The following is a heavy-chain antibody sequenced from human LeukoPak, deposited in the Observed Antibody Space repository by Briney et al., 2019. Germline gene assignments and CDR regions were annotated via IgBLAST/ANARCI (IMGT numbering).Heavy chain of an antibody. CDR2: ISGSGGST. V-gene: IGHV3-23*01. CDR1: GFTFSSYA. Sequence: PGGSLRLSCAGSGFTFSSYAMSWVRQAPGKGLEWVSAISGSGGSTYYADSVKGRFTISRDNSKNTLYLQMNSLRAEVSAVYYCAKVVRWYFDYWGQGTLVTVSS. CDR3: AKVVRWYFDY. J-gene: IGHJ4*02. D-gene: IGHD3-3*01.